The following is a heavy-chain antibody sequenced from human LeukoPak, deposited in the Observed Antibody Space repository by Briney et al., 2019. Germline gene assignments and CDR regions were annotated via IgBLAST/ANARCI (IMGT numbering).Heavy chain of an antibody. Sequence: GGSLRLACAAYGSAVSSYWMHWVRQAPGKGLVWVSRINSDGSSTSYADSVKGRFTISRDNAKNTLYLQMNSLRAEDTAVYYCARGSSSWYLDYWGQGTLVTVSS. J-gene: IGHJ4*02. CDR1: GSAVSSYW. D-gene: IGHD6-13*01. V-gene: IGHV3-74*01. CDR2: INSDGSST. CDR3: ARGSSSWYLDY.